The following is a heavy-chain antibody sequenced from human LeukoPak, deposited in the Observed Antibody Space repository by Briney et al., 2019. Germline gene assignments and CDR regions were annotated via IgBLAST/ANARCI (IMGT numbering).Heavy chain of an antibody. CDR1: GFTFSSYA. CDR3: AKDQGRFSSGWYLDH. Sequence: PGGSLRLSCAASGFTFSSYAMSWVRQAPGKGLEWVSAISGSGGSTYYADSVQGRFTISRDNSKNTLSLQMNSLRAEDTAVYYCAKDQGRFSSGWYLDHWGQGTLVTVSS. D-gene: IGHD6-19*01. J-gene: IGHJ4*02. CDR2: ISGSGGST. V-gene: IGHV3-23*01.